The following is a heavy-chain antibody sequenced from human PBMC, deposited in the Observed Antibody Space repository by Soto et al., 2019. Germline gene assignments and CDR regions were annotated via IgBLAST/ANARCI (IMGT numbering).Heavy chain of an antibody. CDR1: GGSINGHY. V-gene: IGHV4-59*11. D-gene: IGHD2-2*01. CDR2: ISSSGSP. J-gene: IGHJ6*03. CDR3: ARVTEIVVVPADVSPLFPKYFYMDV. Sequence: PSETLSLTCAVSGGSINGHYWSWIRQPPGKGLEWIGYISSSGSPKYNPSLKSRVTISVDTSKNQFSLKLSSVTAADAAVYYCARVTEIVVVPADVSPLFPKYFYMDVWGKGTTVTVSS.